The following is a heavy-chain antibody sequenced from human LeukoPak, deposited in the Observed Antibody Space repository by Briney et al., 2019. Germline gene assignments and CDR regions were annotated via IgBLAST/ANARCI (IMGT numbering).Heavy chain of an antibody. D-gene: IGHD3-3*01. J-gene: IGHJ4*02. V-gene: IGHV3-7*01. CDR1: GFTFSSYW. CDR3: ARVKEDVLRFLEWSKSSFDY. Sequence: PGGSLRLSCAVSGFTFSSYWMSWVRQAPGKGLEWVAIIKQDESEKYYVDSVKGRFTISRDNAKNSLYLQMNSLRAEDTAVYYCARVKEDVLRFLEWSKSSFDYWGQGTLVTVSS. CDR2: IKQDESEK.